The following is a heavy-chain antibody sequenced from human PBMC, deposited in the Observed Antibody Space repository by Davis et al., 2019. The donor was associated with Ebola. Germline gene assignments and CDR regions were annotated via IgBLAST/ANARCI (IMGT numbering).Heavy chain of an antibody. CDR2: ISGSGGST. Sequence: GGSLRLSCAASGFTFSSYAMSWVRQAPGKGLEWVSAISGSGGSTYYADSVKGRFTISRHNSKNTLFLQMNSLRAEDTAVYYCAKDQDNSSWYLSWYFDLWGRGTLVTVSS. V-gene: IGHV3-23*01. D-gene: IGHD6-13*01. CDR1: GFTFSSYA. J-gene: IGHJ2*01. CDR3: AKDQDNSSWYLSWYFDL.